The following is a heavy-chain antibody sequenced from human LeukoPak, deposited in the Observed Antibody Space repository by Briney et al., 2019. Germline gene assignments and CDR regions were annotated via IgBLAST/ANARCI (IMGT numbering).Heavy chain of an antibody. J-gene: IGHJ4*02. D-gene: IGHD1-26*01. CDR3: ARFFVVGARYFDY. Sequence: GGSLRLSCAASGFTFGSYWMSWVRQAPGKGLEWVANIKQDGSEKYYVDSVKGRFTISRDNAKNSLYLQMNSLRAEDTAVYYCARFFVVGARYFDYWGQGTLVTVSS. V-gene: IGHV3-7*01. CDR1: GFTFGSYW. CDR2: IKQDGSEK.